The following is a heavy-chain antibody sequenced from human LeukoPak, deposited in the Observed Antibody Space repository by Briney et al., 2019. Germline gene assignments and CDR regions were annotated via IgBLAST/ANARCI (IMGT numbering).Heavy chain of an antibody. Sequence: GASVKVSCKASGYTFTGYYMHWVRQAPGQGLEWMGWINPNSGGTNYAQKFQGWVTMTRDTSISTAYMELSRLRSDDTAVYYCARGELVIHQLYYFDYWGQGTLVTVSS. CDR2: INPNSGGT. V-gene: IGHV1-2*04. D-gene: IGHD3-9*01. J-gene: IGHJ4*02. CDR3: ARGELVIHQLYYFDY. CDR1: GYTFTGYY.